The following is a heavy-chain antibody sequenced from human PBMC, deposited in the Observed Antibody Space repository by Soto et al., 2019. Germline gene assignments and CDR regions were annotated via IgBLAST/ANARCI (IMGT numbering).Heavy chain of an antibody. CDR2: IRSKANSYAT. CDR3: TRPHYDILTGYTDYMDV. J-gene: IGHJ6*03. V-gene: IGHV3-73*01. Sequence: GGSLRLSCAASGFTFSGSAMHWVRQASGKGLEWVGRIRSKANSYATAYAASVKGRFTISRDDSKNTAYLQMNSLKTEDTAVYYCTRPHYDILTGYTDYMDVWGKGTTVTVS. D-gene: IGHD3-9*01. CDR1: GFTFSGSA.